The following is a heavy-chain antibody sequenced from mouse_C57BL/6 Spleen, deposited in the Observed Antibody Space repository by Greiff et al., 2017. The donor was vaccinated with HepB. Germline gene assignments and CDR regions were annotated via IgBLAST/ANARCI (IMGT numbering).Heavy chain of an antibody. CDR2: ISSGGDYI. CDR3: TRDEGYGFAY. J-gene: IGHJ3*01. CDR1: GFTFSSYA. D-gene: IGHD3-1*01. V-gene: IGHV5-9-1*02. Sequence: EVHLVESGEGLVKPGGSLKLSCAASGFTFSSYAMSWVRQTPEKRLEWVAYISSGGDYIYYADTVKGRFTISRDNARNTLYLQMSSLKSEDTAMYYCTRDEGYGFAYWGQGTLVTVSA.